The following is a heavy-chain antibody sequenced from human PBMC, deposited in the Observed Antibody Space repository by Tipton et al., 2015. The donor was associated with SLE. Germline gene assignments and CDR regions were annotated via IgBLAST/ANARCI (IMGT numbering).Heavy chain of an antibody. Sequence: SLRLSCAASGFTFSSYSMNWVRQAPGKGLEWVAGIWYDGSNKYYVDSVKGRFTISRDNAKNTLYLQMSSLGVDDTGVYYCARDDETNSAWYNWLDPWGQGTLVTVSS. CDR1: GFTFSSYS. CDR3: ARDDETNSAWYNWLDP. V-gene: IGHV3-33*08. J-gene: IGHJ5*02. D-gene: IGHD6-19*01. CDR2: IWYDGSNK.